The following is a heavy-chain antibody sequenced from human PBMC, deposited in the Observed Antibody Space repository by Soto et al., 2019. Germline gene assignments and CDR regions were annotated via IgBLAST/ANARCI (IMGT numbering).Heavy chain of an antibody. CDR2: IYSGGST. CDR3: ARGLYSSGWYPLDFDY. J-gene: IGHJ4*02. CDR1: GFTVSSNY. D-gene: IGHD6-19*01. V-gene: IGHV3-66*01. Sequence: EVQLVESGGGLVQPGGSLRLSCAASGFTVSSNYMSWVRQAPGKGLEWVSVIYSGGSTYYADSVKGRFTISRDNSKNTLYLQMNSLRAEDTAVYYCARGLYSSGWYPLDFDYWGQGTLVTVSS.